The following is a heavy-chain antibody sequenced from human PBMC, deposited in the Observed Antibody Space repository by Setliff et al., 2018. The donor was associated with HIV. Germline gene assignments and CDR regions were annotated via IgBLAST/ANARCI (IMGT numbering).Heavy chain of an antibody. V-gene: IGHV4-34*01. CDR2: LNHSGNT. J-gene: IGHJ6*03. CDR3: ARSWSARDSSPAYYYYYMDV. D-gene: IGHD3-22*01. Sequence: SETLSLTCAVSNGSFSGYYWSWIRQPPGTGLEWIGELNHSGNTNYNPSLKSRFTISVDTSKNQFSLKLSSVTAAATAVYYCARSWSARDSSPAYYYYYMDVWAKGTTVTVSS. CDR1: NGSFSGYY.